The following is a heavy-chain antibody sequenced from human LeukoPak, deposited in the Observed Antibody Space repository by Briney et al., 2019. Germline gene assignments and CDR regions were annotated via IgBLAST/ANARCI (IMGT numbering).Heavy chain of an antibody. J-gene: IGHJ6*02. D-gene: IGHD6-13*01. V-gene: IGHV3-21*01. CDR2: ISSSSSYI. Sequence: GGSLRLSCAASGFTFSSYSMNWVRQAPGKGLEWVSSISSSSSYIYYADSVKGRFTISRDNAKNSLYLQMNSLRAEDTAVYYCARPAMGSGYSSSWYWAAQENYYGMDVWGQGTTVTVSS. CDR3: ARPAMGSGYSSSWYWAAQENYYGMDV. CDR1: GFTFSSYS.